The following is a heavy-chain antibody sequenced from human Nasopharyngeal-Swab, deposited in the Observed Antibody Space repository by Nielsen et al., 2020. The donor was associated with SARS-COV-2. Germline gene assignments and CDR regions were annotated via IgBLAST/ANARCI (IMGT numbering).Heavy chain of an antibody. CDR2: IKQDGSEK. J-gene: IGHJ5*02. CDR3: AREYCSSTSCYGDWFDP. V-gene: IGHV3-7*01. CDR1: GFTFSSYW. D-gene: IGHD2-2*01. Sequence: GESLKISCAASGFTFSSYWMSWVGRAPGKGLEWVANIKQDGSEKYYVDSVKGRFTISRDNAKNSLYLQMNSLRAEDTAVYYCAREYCSSTSCYGDWFDPWGQGTLVTVSS.